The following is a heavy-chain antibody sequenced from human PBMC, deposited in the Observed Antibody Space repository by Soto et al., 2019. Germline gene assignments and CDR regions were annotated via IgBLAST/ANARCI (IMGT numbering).Heavy chain of an antibody. V-gene: IGHV3-23*01. D-gene: IGHD4-17*01. CDR1: GFTFSSYA. CDR2: ISGSGGST. Sequence: WGSLRLSCAASGFTFSSYAMSWVRQAPGKGLEWVSAISGSGGSTYYADSVKGRFTTSRDNSKNTLYLQMNSLRAEDTAVYYCAKPYAMTTVNTGYFDYWGQGTLVTVSS. CDR3: AKPYAMTTVNTGYFDY. J-gene: IGHJ4*02.